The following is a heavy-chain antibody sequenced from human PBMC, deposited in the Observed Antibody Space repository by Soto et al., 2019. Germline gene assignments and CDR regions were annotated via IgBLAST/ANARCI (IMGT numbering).Heavy chain of an antibody. D-gene: IGHD2-15*01. V-gene: IGHV3-13*01. J-gene: IGHJ3*02. Sequence: EVQLVESGGGLVQPGGSLRLSCAASGFTFSSYDMHWVRQATGKGLEWVSALGTAGDTYYPGSVKGRFTISRENAKNSLYLQMNSLRAEDTAVYYCAREGAYCSGGSCVRYAFDIWGQGTMVTVSS. CDR3: AREGAYCSGGSCVRYAFDI. CDR1: GFTFSSYD. CDR2: LGTAGDT.